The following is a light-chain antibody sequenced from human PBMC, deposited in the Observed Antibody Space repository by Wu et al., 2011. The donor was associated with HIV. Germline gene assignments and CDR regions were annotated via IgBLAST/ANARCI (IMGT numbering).Light chain of an antibody. J-gene: IGKJ2*01. V-gene: IGKV3-20*01. Sequence: DILLTQSPGTLSLSPGERVTLSCRASQRLGANYLAWYQQKPGQAPRLLIFQTSRRATDIPDRFSGSESGTDFSLTISSLEPEDFAVYYCQQYVSSSRSFGRGTKLEIK. CDR3: QQYVSSSRS. CDR2: QTS. CDR1: QRLGANY.